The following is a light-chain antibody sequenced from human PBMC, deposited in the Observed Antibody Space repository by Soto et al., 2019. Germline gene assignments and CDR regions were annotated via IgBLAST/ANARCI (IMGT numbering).Light chain of an antibody. CDR2: AAS. V-gene: IGKV1-6*01. CDR3: LQDYNYPYT. J-gene: IGKJ2*01. Sequence: AIQMTQSPSSLSASGGDRVTITCRASQGIRNDLGWYQQKPWKAPQLLIYAASSLQSGVPSRFSGSGSGTDFTLTIISLQPEDFATYYCLQDYNYPYTFGQGTKLEIK. CDR1: QGIRND.